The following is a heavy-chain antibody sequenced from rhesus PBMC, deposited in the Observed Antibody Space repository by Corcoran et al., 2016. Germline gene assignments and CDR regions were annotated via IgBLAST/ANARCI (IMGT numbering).Heavy chain of an antibody. Sequence: QVTLKESGPALVKPTKTLTLNCTVSGSPLSTSGLGVGWIRHPYRKTLEWLAHIYWNDDKYYSTSLNSRLTSTKDTSKNQVVLTMTNMDPVDTATYCGARRRWVGGPPDYCGQGVLVTVSS. D-gene: IGHD5-24*01. CDR2: IYWNDDK. V-gene: IGHV2-1*01. CDR3: ARRRWVGGPPDY. J-gene: IGHJ4*01. CDR1: GSPLSTSGLG.